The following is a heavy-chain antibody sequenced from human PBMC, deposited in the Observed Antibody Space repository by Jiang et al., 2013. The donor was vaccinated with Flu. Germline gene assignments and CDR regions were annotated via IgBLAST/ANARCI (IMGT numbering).Heavy chain of an antibody. CDR2: IHYEGNT. D-gene: IGHD3-22*01. CDR3: ARFSSGPAVFDH. CDR1: GGSVTGYY. Sequence: LLKPSETLSLTCTVSGGSVTGYYWSWIRQPPGRGLEWLGYIHYEGNTNYNPSPRSRLTMSVDTSANQFYLNLSSVTASDTAVYYCARFSSGPAVFDHWGPGTLVAVSS. V-gene: IGHV4-59*02. J-gene: IGHJ4*02.